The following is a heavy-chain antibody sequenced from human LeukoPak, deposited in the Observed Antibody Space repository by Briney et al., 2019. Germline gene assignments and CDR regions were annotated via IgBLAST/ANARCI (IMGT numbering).Heavy chain of an antibody. CDR3: ARDLRMGFDP. CDR2: IYHSGST. CDR1: GGSISSGGYS. J-gene: IGHJ5*02. V-gene: IGHV4-30-2*01. Sequence: SETLSLTCAVSGGSISSGGYSWSWIRQPPGQGLEWIGCIYHSGSTYYNPSLKSRVTISVDRSKNQFSLKLSSVTAADTAVYYCARDLRMGFDPWGQGTLVTVSS. D-gene: IGHD2-8*01.